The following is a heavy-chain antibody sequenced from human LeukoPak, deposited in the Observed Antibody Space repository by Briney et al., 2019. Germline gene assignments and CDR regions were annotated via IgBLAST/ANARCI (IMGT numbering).Heavy chain of an antibody. CDR1: GFTFSSYA. D-gene: IGHD1-7*01. V-gene: IGHV3-23*01. Sequence: GGSLRLSCAASGFTFSSYAMSWVRQAPGKGLEWVSAIRGSGDNTYYADSVKGRFTISRDNSKNTLYLQMNSLRAEDTAVYYCVKDHEAELGDYWGQGTLVIVSS. CDR2: IRGSGDNT. J-gene: IGHJ4*02. CDR3: VKDHEAELGDY.